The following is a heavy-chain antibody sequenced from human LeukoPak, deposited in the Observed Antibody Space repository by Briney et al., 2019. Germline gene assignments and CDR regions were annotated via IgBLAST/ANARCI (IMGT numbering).Heavy chain of an antibody. J-gene: IGHJ4*02. CDR1: GFTVSSYW. CDR2: IKQDGSEK. Sequence: GGSLRLSCAASGFTVSSYWMSWVRQAPGKGLEWVANIKQDGSEKYYVDSVKGRFTISRDNAKNSLYLQMNSLRAEDTAVYYCAREKLYYDYVWGSYRESYSFDSWGQGTLVTVSS. V-gene: IGHV3-7*01. CDR3: AREKLYYDYVWGSYRESYSFDS. D-gene: IGHD3-16*02.